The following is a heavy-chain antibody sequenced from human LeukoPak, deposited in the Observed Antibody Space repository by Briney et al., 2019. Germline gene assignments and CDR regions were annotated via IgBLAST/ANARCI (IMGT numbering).Heavy chain of an antibody. CDR1: GGTFSSYA. D-gene: IGHD2-2*02. V-gene: IGHV1-69*13. CDR3: ARVVVPAAIPYYYYYMDV. J-gene: IGHJ6*03. CDR2: NIPIFGTA. Sequence: SVKVSCKASGGTFSSYAISWVRQAPGQGLEWMGGNIPIFGTANYAQKFQGRVTITADESTSTAYMELSSLRSEDTAVYYCARVVVPAAIPYYYYYMDVWGKGTTVTVSS.